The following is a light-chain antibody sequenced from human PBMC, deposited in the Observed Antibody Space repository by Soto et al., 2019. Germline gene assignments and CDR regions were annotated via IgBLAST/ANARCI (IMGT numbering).Light chain of an antibody. CDR2: EGS. CDR3: CSYAGSSTWF. J-gene: IGLJ1*01. Sequence: QSALTQPASVSGSPGQSITISCTGTSSDVGSYNFVSWYQQHPGKAPKVMIYEGSKRPSGVSNRFSGSKSGNTASLTISGLQAEDEADYYCCSYAGSSTWFFGTGTKVTVL. CDR1: SSDVGSYNF. V-gene: IGLV2-23*01.